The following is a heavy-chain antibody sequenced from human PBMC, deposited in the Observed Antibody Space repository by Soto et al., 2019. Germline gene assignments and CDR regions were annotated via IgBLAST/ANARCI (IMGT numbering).Heavy chain of an antibody. CDR1: GASIRSPNYY. V-gene: IGHV4-39*01. D-gene: IGHD2-21*01. CDR2: IYYSGTS. CDR3: VQTEDLGIAAFDI. Sequence: QLQLQESGPGLVKPSETLSLTCTVSGASIRSPNYYWGWIRQPPGKGLEWIGSIYYSGTSYYSPSLKSRVIISVDTSKSQISLNLSSVTAADTAVYYCVQTEDLGIAAFDIWGQGTMVTVSS. J-gene: IGHJ3*02.